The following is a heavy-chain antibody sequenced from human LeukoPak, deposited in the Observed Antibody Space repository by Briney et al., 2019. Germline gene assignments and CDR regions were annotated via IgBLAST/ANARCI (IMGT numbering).Heavy chain of an antibody. CDR1: GYSFTSYW. J-gene: IGHJ4*02. Sequence: GESLKISCKGSGYSFTSYWIGWVRQMPGKGLEWMGIIYPGDSDTRYSPSFQGQVTISADKSISTAYLQWSSLKASDTAMYYYARQSHYYDSSGSVDYWGQGTLVTVSS. V-gene: IGHV5-51*01. CDR2: IYPGDSDT. D-gene: IGHD3-22*01. CDR3: ARQSHYYDSSGSVDY.